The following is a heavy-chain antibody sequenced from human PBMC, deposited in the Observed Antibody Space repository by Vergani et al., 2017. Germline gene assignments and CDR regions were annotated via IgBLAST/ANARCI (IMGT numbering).Heavy chain of an antibody. CDR2: ISPGASTV. Sequence: LEESGGGSVKPGGSLRLSCAASGFKFSDHYMSWIRQAPGKGLDWVSHISPGASTVSYTDFVTGQFTVCRDNDNNSLTLDMTTLRVEDTAVYYCAKNPGIATSRHYYAMDVWGQGTTVTVSS. CDR3: AKNPGIATSRHYYAMDV. D-gene: IGHD6-13*01. CDR1: GFKFSDHY. V-gene: IGHV3-11*04. J-gene: IGHJ6*02.